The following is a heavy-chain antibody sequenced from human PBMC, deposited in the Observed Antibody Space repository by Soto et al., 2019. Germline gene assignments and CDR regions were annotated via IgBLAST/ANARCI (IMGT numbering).Heavy chain of an antibody. CDR2: ISRSGDST. J-gene: IGHJ4*02. CDR1: GFTFSSYA. Sequence: EVQLLESGGGLVQPGGSLRLSCAASGFTFSSYAMTWVRQAPGKGLEWVSTISRSGDSTYYRDSVKGWFTISRDNSKNTVYLQMNSLRAEDTAGYYCAKTDKFTPQSGGWAYRFDYWGQGTLVTVSS. V-gene: IGHV3-23*01. CDR3: AKTDKFTPQSGGWAYRFDY. D-gene: IGHD6-19*01.